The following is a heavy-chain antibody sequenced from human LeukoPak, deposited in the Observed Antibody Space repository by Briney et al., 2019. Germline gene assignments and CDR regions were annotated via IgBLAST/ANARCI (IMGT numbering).Heavy chain of an antibody. CDR2: ITPFNGNT. J-gene: IGHJ4*02. CDR3: ASYGSGTGGFDY. V-gene: IGHV1-45*02. Sequence: GASVKVSCKASGYTFTSYAMNWVRQAPGQGLEWMGWITPFNGNTNYAQKFQDRVTITRDRSMSTAYMELSSLRSEDTAMYYCASYGSGTGGFDYWGQGTLVTVSS. CDR1: GYTFTSYA. D-gene: IGHD3-10*01.